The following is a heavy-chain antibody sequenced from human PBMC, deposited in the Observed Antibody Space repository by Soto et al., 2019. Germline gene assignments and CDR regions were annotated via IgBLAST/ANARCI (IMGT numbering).Heavy chain of an antibody. J-gene: IGHJ4*02. CDR2: IYPGDHET. CDR1: GYTCSNFW. Sequence: GKSLKISCQSSGYTCSNFWIGWVRQLPGKGLEWMGIIYPGDHETRYSPSFHSNVTISADRSINTAHLQWNSLEASDTAFYFCARSPRSSPSFDYWGQGALVTVSS. V-gene: IGHV5-51*03. CDR3: ARSPRSSPSFDY. D-gene: IGHD6-13*01.